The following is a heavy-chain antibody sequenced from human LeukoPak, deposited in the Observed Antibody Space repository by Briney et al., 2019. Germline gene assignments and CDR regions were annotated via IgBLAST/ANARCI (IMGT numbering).Heavy chain of an antibody. D-gene: IGHD3-22*01. Sequence: PSETLSLTCTVSGGSISSGSYYWSWIRQPAGKGLEWIGRIYTSGSTNYNPSLKSRVTISVDTSKKQFSLKLTSVTAADTAVYYCARYDSSGFYQYYFDYWGLGTLVTVSS. CDR1: GGSISSGSYY. CDR2: IYTSGST. J-gene: IGHJ4*02. CDR3: ARYDSSGFYQYYFDY. V-gene: IGHV4-61*02.